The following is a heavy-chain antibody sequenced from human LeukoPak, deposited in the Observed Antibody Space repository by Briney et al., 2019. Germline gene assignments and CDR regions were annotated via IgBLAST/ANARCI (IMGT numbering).Heavy chain of an antibody. D-gene: IGHD5-12*01. V-gene: IGHV3-23*01. J-gene: IGHJ2*01. CDR2: ISGSGGTT. CDR1: GFTFSSYA. Sequence: GGSLRLSCAASGFTFSSYAMSWVRQAPGKGLEWVSVISGSGGTTHNADSVKGRFIISRDNSRNTLYLQMSSLRAEDTALYYCAREDIVATIGWYFDLWGRGTLVTVSS. CDR3: AREDIVATIGWYFDL.